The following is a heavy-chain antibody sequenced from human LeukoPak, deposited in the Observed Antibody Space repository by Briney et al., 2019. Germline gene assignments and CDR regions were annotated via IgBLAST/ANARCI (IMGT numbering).Heavy chain of an antibody. V-gene: IGHV3-20*04. Sequence: PGGSLRLSCAASGFTFDDYGMSWVRQAPGKGLEWASGINWNGGSTGYADTVKVRFTISRDNAKNSLYLQMDSLRAEDTALYYCARDKVRGVIDDWGQGTLVTVSS. CDR3: ARDKVRGVIDD. J-gene: IGHJ4*02. CDR1: GFTFDDYG. D-gene: IGHD3-10*01. CDR2: INWNGGST.